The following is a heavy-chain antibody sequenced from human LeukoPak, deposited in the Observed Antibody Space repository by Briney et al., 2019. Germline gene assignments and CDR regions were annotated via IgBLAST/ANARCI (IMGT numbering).Heavy chain of an antibody. J-gene: IGHJ6*02. CDR1: GGTFTSYA. CDR2: IIPIFGIA. V-gene: IGHV1-69*04. Sequence: ASVKVSCKASGGTFTSYAISWVRQAPGQGLEWMGRIIPIFGIANYAQKFQGRVTITADKSTSTAYMELSSLRSEDTAVYYCARENRVVVAANYYYYGMDVWGQGITVTVSS. CDR3: ARENRVVVAANYYYYGMDV. D-gene: IGHD2-15*01.